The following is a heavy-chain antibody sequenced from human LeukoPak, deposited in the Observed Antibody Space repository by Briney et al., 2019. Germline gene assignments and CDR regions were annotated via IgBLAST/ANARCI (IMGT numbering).Heavy chain of an antibody. Sequence: GGSLRLSCAASGFTFSSYSLNWVRQAPGKGLEWVSSISSSSSSIYYADSVKGRFTISRDNAKNSLYLQMNSLRAEDTAVYYCARGAYCGGDCFSNFDYWGQGTPVTVSS. CDR1: GFTFSSYS. CDR2: ISSSSSSI. CDR3: ARGAYCGGDCFSNFDY. V-gene: IGHV3-21*01. D-gene: IGHD2-21*01. J-gene: IGHJ4*02.